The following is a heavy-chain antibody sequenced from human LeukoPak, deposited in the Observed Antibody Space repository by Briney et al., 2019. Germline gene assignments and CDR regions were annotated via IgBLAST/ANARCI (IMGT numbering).Heavy chain of an antibody. V-gene: IGHV3-48*01. CDR2: ISSGSSTI. J-gene: IGHJ3*02. CDR1: GFTFSDYS. Sequence: PGGSLRLSCVASGFTFSDYSINWLRQAPGKGLEWVSYISSGSSTIYYADSVKGRFTISRDNSKNTLYLQMNSLRAEDTGVYYCAKDLGIQLWYDAFDIWGQGTMVTVSS. CDR3: AKDLGIQLWYDAFDI. D-gene: IGHD5-18*01.